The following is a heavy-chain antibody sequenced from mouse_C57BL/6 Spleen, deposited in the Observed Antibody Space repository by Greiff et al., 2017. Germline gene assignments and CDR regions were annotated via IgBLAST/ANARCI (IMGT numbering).Heavy chain of an antibody. D-gene: IGHD2-5*01. Sequence: VQLQQSGAELARPGASVKLSCKASGYTFTSYGISWVKQRTGQGLEWIGEIYPRSGNTYYNEKFKGKATLTADKSSSTAYMELRSLTSEDSAVYFCARHYSNYEGARFYWGQGTLVTVSA. V-gene: IGHV1-81*01. J-gene: IGHJ3*01. CDR3: ARHYSNYEGARFY. CDR1: GYTFTSYG. CDR2: IYPRSGNT.